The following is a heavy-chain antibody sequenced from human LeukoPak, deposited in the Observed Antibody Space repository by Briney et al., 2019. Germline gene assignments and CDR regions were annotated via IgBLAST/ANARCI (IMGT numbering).Heavy chain of an antibody. CDR1: GGSISSSSYY. V-gene: IGHV4-39*01. CDR3: ARLRYYYYYYMDV. CDR2: IYYSGST. Sequence: PSETLSFPCTVSGGSISSSSYYWGWIRQPPGKGLEWIGSIYYSGSTYYNPSLKSRVTISVDTSKNQFSLKLSSATAADTAVYYCARLRYYYYYYMDVWGKGTTVTVSS. D-gene: IGHD4-17*01. J-gene: IGHJ6*03.